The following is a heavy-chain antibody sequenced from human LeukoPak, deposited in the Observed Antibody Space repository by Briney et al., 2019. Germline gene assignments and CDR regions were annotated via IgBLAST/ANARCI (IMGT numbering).Heavy chain of an antibody. CDR1: GGTFSSYA. V-gene: IGHV1-69*04. CDR2: IIPILGIA. J-gene: IGHJ4*02. D-gene: IGHD4-17*01. CDR3: ARADDYGDYEGC. Sequence: SVKVSCKASGGTFSSYAISWVRQAPGQGLEWMGRIIPILGIANYAQKFQGRVTITADKSTSTAHMELSSLRSEDTAVYYCARADDYGDYEGCWGQGTLVTVSS.